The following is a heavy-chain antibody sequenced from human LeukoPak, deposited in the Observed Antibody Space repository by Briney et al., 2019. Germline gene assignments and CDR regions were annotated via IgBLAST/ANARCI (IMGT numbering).Heavy chain of an antibody. Sequence: KASETLSLTCTVSGGSISSSSYYWGWIRQPPGKGLEWIGSIYYSGSTYYNPSLKSRVTISVDTSKNQFSLKLSSVTAADTAVYYCARSTPRYGGNSHFDYWGQGTLVTVSS. V-gene: IGHV4-39*07. CDR3: ARSTPRYGGNSHFDY. CDR1: GGSISSSSYY. J-gene: IGHJ4*02. D-gene: IGHD4-23*01. CDR2: IYYSGST.